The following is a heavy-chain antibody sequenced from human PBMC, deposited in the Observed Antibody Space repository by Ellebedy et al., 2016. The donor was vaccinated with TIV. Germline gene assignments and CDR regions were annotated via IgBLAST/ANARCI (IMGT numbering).Heavy chain of an antibody. CDR1: GFTFSQYY. Sequence: PGGSLRLSCTASGFTFSQYYMTWIRQAPGKGLECISYLSGGGSTVYDVDSVKGRFTMSRDNAKNSVFLQMNSLRADDTAVYFCARVQSRITTFRGVFYMDVWGKGTTVTVSS. CDR2: LSGGGSTV. CDR3: ARVQSRITTFRGVFYMDV. D-gene: IGHD3-10*01. J-gene: IGHJ6*03. V-gene: IGHV3-11*01.